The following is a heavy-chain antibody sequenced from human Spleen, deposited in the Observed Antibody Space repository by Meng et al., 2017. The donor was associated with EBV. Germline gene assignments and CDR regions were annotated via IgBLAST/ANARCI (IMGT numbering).Heavy chain of an antibody. Sequence: QLLESGPGQVKHSETISLTFTGSGDSICSLYYWGWIRQPPGRWLEWIGSVHYPGSTYYSPSPKSRVTVSVDTSKNQFSLRLTSVTAADTAVYYCARIDDGYTHFDNWGQGTLVTVSS. CDR1: GDSICSLYY. V-gene: IGHV4-38-2*02. D-gene: IGHD5-24*01. CDR2: VHYPGST. J-gene: IGHJ4*02. CDR3: ARIDDGYTHFDN.